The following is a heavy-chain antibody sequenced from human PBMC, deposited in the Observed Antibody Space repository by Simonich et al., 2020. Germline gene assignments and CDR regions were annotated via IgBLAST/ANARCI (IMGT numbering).Heavy chain of an antibody. J-gene: IGHJ4*02. Sequence: EVQLVESGGGLVKPGGSLRLSCAASGFTFSSYSMNWVRQAPGKGMDWVSSISSSSSYIYYAESVKGRFTISIDNAKNSLYLQMNSLRAEDTAVYYCARDAAGDYWGQGTLVTVSS. D-gene: IGHD6-13*01. CDR1: GFTFSSYS. CDR2: ISSSSSYI. CDR3: ARDAAGDY. V-gene: IGHV3-21*01.